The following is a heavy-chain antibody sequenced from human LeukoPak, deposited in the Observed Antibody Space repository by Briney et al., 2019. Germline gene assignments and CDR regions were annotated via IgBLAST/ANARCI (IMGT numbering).Heavy chain of an antibody. Sequence: SETLSLTCVVSGGSISSTSYYWGWIRQPPGKGLEWIGSIYYSGSTYYSPSLKSRVTISVDTSKNQFSLKPSSVTAADTAVYYCARGVTVTTLKGFYYYYYMDVWGKGTTVTVSS. CDR3: ARGVTVTTLKGFYYYYYMDV. CDR1: GGSISSTSYY. CDR2: IYYSGST. V-gene: IGHV4-39*07. J-gene: IGHJ6*03. D-gene: IGHD4-17*01.